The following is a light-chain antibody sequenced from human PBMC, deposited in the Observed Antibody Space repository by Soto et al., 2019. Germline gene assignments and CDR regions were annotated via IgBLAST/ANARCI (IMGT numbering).Light chain of an antibody. V-gene: IGKV3-20*01. CDR2: GAS. CDR3: QLYHWSLTWT. J-gene: IGKJ1*01. CDR1: EPVSKSF. Sequence: DIVLTQSPGTLSLSPGERATLSCRASEPVSKSFLAWYQQKRGQAPRLLIYGASTRATGVPDRFSGSGSGTDFTPPISELEPEDFAVYYCQLYHWSLTWTFGPGTKVEIK.